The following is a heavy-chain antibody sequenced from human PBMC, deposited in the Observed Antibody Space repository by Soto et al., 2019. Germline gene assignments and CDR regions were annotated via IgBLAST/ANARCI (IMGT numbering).Heavy chain of an antibody. CDR1: GYSIISYW. D-gene: IGHD4-17*01. V-gene: IGHV5-51*01. Sequence: GESLKISCRGSGYSIISYWMGWVRQKPGKGLEWMGIIYPGDSETRYSPSFQGQVTISADKSISTAYLQWSSLKASDTAMYYCPRDYGDYHRFYGLAVWGQGTTVTVSS. CDR2: IYPGDSET. J-gene: IGHJ6*02. CDR3: PRDYGDYHRFYGLAV.